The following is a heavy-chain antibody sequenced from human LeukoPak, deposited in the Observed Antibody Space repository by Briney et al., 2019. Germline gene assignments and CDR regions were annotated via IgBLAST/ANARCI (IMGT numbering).Heavy chain of an antibody. V-gene: IGHV3-23*01. CDR1: GFTFSSYW. CDR3: ARRSGSSWSSFDY. Sequence: GGSLRLSCAASGFTFSSYWMNWVCQAPGKGLEWVSGISGFGGSTYYAPSVKGRLTISRDNFGNMLYLHLDSLRVEDTAIYYCARRSGSSWSSFDYWGQGALVTVSS. J-gene: IGHJ4*02. D-gene: IGHD6-13*01. CDR2: ISGFGGST.